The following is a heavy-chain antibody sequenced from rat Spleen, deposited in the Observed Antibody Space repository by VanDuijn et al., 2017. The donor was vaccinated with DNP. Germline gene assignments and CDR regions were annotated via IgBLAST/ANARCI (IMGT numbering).Heavy chain of an antibody. CDR3: ARTTY. CDR1: GFTFSNYD. Sequence: EVQLVESGGGLVQPGRSLKLSCAASGFTFSNYDMAWVRQAPTKGLEWVASISTSGGSTYYRASVKGRFTVSRDNAKSTLYLQMDSLRSEDTATYYCARTTYWGQGVMVTVSS. V-gene: IGHV5-25*01. J-gene: IGHJ2*01. CDR2: ISTSGGST.